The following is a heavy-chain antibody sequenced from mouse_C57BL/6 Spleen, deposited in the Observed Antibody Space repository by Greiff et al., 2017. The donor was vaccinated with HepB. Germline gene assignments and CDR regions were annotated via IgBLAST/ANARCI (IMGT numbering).Heavy chain of an antibody. V-gene: IGHV2-9-1*01. CDR2: IWTGGGT. CDR3: AREGTVVATETMDY. D-gene: IGHD1-1*01. CDR1: GFSLTSYA. J-gene: IGHJ4*01. Sequence: VKLVESGPGLVAPSQSLSITCTVSGFSLTSYAISWVRQPPGKGLEWLGVIWTGGGTNYNSALKSRLSISKDNSKSQVFLKMNSLQTDDTARYYCAREGTVVATETMDYWGQGTSVTVSS.